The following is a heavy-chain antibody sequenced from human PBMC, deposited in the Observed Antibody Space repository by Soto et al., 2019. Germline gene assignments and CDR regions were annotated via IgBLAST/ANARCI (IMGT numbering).Heavy chain of an antibody. J-gene: IGHJ5*02. CDR1: GFSLSTSGMR. Sequence: SGPTLVNPTQTLTLTCTFSGFSLSTSGMRVSWIRQPPGKALEWLARIDWDDDTYYKTSLKTRLTISKDTSKNQVVLKMTNMDPVDTATYYCAKTGMDGSWFAPWGQGTLVTVSS. CDR2: IDWDDDT. V-gene: IGHV2-70*04. CDR3: AKTGMDGSWFAP. D-gene: IGHD1-20*01.